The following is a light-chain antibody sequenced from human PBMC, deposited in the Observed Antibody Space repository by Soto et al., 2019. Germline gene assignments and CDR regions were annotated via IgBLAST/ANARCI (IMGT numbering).Light chain of an antibody. V-gene: IGLV2-8*01. Sequence: QSALTQPPSASGSPGQSVTISCTGTSSDVGAYNYVSWYQQSPGKAPKLMIYEVSKRPSGVPDRFSASQSGKAASLTVSGLQPEDEADYYCASYAGSNLWVFGGGTQLTVL. CDR3: ASYAGSNLWV. CDR1: SSDVGAYNY. CDR2: EVS. J-gene: IGLJ3*02.